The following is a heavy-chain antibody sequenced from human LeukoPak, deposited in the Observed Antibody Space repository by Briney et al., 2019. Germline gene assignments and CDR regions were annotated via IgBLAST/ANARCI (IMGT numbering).Heavy chain of an antibody. CDR3: VKDRWQSLPYYFDY. D-gene: IGHD6-13*01. Sequence: GGSLRLSCSASGFTFSSYALHWVRQAPGKGLGYVSSISSNGGSTYYADSVKGRFTISRDNSKNTLYLQMSSLKPEDTAVFYCVKDRWQSLPYYFDYWGQGTLVTVSS. J-gene: IGHJ4*02. CDR2: ISSNGGST. V-gene: IGHV3-64D*06. CDR1: GFTFSSYA.